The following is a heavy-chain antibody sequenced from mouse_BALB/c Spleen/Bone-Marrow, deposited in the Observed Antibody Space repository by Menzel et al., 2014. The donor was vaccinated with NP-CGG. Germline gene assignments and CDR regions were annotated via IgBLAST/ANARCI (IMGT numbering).Heavy chain of an antibody. Sequence: EVQLQQSGAELVKPGASVKLSCTASGFNIKDTYMHWVKERPEQGLEWIGRIDPANGNTKYDPKFQGKATITADTSSNTAYLQLRSLTSEDSAVYYRVYGRDWDFDVWGPGTTVTVSS. V-gene: IGHV14-3*02. J-gene: IGHJ1*01. D-gene: IGHD1-1*01. CDR3: VYGRDWDFDV. CDR1: GFNIKDTY. CDR2: IDPANGNT.